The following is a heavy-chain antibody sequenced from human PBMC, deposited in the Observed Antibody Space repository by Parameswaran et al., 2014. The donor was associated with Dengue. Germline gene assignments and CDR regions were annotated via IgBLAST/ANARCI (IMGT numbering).Heavy chain of an antibody. Sequence: RWIRPGPPGKGLEWVSAISGSGGSTYYADSVKGRFTISRDNSKNTLYLQMNSLRAEDTAVYYCAKEKQVEMATTISFPSPFDYWGQGTLVTVSS. V-gene: IGHV3-23*01. D-gene: IGHD5-24*01. CDR2: ISGSGGST. J-gene: IGHJ4*02. CDR3: AKEKQVEMATTISFPSPFDY.